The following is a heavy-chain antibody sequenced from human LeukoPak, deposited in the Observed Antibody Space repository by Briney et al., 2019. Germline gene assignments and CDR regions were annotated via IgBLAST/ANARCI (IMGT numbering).Heavy chain of an antibody. D-gene: IGHD2-21*01. Sequence: ASVNVSCEASGYSFTSYGISWVRQAPGQGREWMGWISSYNVNTNYAHNLQGRVTMTTDTSTSTSYVELNSLRSDDTGVYYCGRDSCMIANWFDPCGQGSLVTVSP. CDR3: GRDSCMIANWFDP. CDR2: ISSYNVNT. J-gene: IGHJ5*02. V-gene: IGHV1-18*01. CDR1: GYSFTSYG.